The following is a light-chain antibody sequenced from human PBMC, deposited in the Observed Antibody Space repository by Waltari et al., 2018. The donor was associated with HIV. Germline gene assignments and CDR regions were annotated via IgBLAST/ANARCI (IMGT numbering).Light chain of an antibody. Sequence: QSVLTQPPSASGTPGQRVTISCSGSRSNIGSNFVYWYQQLPGTTPKLLIYRMNDRLSGVSCRFASSKSGTSASLAISGLRSEDEADYYCAAWDDSLSGVVFGGGTKLTV. CDR1: RSNIGSNF. J-gene: IGLJ2*01. CDR3: AAWDDSLSGVV. V-gene: IGLV1-47*01. CDR2: RMN.